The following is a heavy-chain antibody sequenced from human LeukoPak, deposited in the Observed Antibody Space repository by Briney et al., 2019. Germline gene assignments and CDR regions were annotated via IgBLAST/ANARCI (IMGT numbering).Heavy chain of an antibody. CDR3: ARDWSGWDAFDI. Sequence: ASVKVSCKASGYTFTSYYMHWVRQAPGQGLEWMGIINPSGGSTSYAQKFQGRVTMTRDTPTSTVYMELSSLRSEDTAVYYCARDWSGWDAFDIWGQGTMVTVSS. CDR2: INPSGGST. D-gene: IGHD3-3*01. CDR1: GYTFTSYY. V-gene: IGHV1-46*01. J-gene: IGHJ3*02.